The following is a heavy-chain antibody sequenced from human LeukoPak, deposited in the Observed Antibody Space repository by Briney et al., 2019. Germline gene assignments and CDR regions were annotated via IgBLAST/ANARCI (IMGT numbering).Heavy chain of an antibody. CDR1: GFIFGNYA. J-gene: IGHJ4*02. D-gene: IGHD6-19*01. CDR2: ISYDGNNK. CDR3: VRDPGLGYRSGWYHDYFDY. V-gene: IGHV3-30-3*01. Sequence: GGSLRLSCAASGFIFGNYAMHWVRQAPGKGLEWVAVISYDGNNKDYADSVKGRVTISRDNSENTQYLQMNNLRADDTAVYYCVRDPGLGYRSGWYHDYFDYWGQGTLVTASA.